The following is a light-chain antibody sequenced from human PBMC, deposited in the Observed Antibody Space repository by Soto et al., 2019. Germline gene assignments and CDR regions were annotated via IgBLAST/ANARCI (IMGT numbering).Light chain of an antibody. Sequence: SPTTLSLSPRERATLSYRASQSVSSYLAWYQQKPGQAPRLLIYDASNRATGIPARFSGSGSGTDFTLTISSLEPEDFAVYYCQQRSNWPPITFGQGTRLEIK. CDR1: QSVSSY. J-gene: IGKJ5*01. CDR3: QQRSNWPPIT. CDR2: DAS. V-gene: IGKV3-11*01.